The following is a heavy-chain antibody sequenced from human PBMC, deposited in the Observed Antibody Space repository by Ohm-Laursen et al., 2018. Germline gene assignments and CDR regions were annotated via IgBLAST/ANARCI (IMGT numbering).Heavy chain of an antibody. V-gene: IGHV1-8*01. CDR1: GYTFTSYD. D-gene: IGHD1-7*01. CDR2: MNPKNDDT. Sequence: GASVKVSCKASGYTFTSYDINWGRQASGQGLEWMGWMNPKNDDTGYAHKFQGRVTMSRNTSISTANLEMTSLRSEDTAVYYCARGRLSGTRRALDIWGQGTLVTVSS. J-gene: IGHJ3*02. CDR3: ARGRLSGTRRALDI.